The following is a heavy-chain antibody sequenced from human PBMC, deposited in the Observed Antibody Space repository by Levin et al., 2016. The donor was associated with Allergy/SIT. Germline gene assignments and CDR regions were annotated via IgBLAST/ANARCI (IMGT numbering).Heavy chain of an antibody. V-gene: IGHV5-51*01. CDR2: IFPGDSAT. D-gene: IGHD3-10*01. J-gene: IGHJ4*02. CDR3: ARHQGGYYYGAGRFDS. Sequence: VRQMPGKGLEWMGVIFPGDSATRYSPSFQGQVTISTVNSITTAYLQLNSLKASDTAVYYCARHQGGYYYGAGRFDSWGRGTLVTVSS.